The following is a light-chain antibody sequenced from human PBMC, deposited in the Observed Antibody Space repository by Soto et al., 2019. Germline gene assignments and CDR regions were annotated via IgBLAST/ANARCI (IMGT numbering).Light chain of an antibody. Sequence: DFQMTQSPSSLSASVGDRVTITCRATQAFSNYLAWYQQKPGKVPKLLIYAAFTLQSGVPSRFSGSGSGTDFTLSISSLQHEDVATYYCQKYNSAPWTFGQGTKVEIK. J-gene: IGKJ1*01. CDR1: QAFSNY. CDR3: QKYNSAPWT. V-gene: IGKV1-27*01. CDR2: AAF.